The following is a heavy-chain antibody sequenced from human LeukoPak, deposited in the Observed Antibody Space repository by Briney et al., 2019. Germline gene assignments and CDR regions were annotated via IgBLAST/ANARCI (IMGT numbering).Heavy chain of an antibody. Sequence: SQTLSLTCTVSGGSISSGGYYWNWIRQHPGKGLEWIGYIYYSGSTYYNPSLKSRVTISVDTSKNQFSLKLSSVTAADTAVYYCANTLTRITMIVVAPVDYWGQGTLVTVSS. D-gene: IGHD3-22*01. J-gene: IGHJ4*02. CDR3: ANTLTRITMIVVAPVDY. CDR2: IYYSGST. V-gene: IGHV4-31*03. CDR1: GGSISSGGYY.